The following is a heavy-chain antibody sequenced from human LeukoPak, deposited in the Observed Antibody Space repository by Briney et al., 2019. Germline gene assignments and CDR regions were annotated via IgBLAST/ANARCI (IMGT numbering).Heavy chain of an antibody. V-gene: IGHV4-59*01. CDR1: GGSISSYY. D-gene: IGHD3-22*01. CDR2: IYYSGST. Sequence: SETLSLTCTVSGGSISSYYWGWIRQPPGKGLEWIGYIYYSGSTNYNPSLKSRVTISVDTSKNQLSLKLSSVTAADTAVYYCARGPSSGYYSYWGQGTLVTVSS. CDR3: ARGPSSGYYSY. J-gene: IGHJ4*02.